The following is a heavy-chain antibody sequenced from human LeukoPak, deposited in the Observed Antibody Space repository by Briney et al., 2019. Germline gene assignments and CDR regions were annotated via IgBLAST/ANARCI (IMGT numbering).Heavy chain of an antibody. CDR1: GFTFSSNW. D-gene: IGHD6-19*01. J-gene: IGHJ4*02. V-gene: IGHV3-74*01. Sequence: QPGGSLRLSCAASGFTFSSNWMHWVRQGPGKGLVWVSRISTDGSSTTYADSVKGRFIISRDNAKNTLYLQMNSLRAEDTAVYYCSRASSSVPNLLDYWGQGTLVTVSS. CDR2: ISTDGSST. CDR3: SRASSSVPNLLDY.